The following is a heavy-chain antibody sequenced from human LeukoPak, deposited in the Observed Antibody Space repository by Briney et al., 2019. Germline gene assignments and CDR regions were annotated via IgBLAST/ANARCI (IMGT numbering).Heavy chain of an antibody. V-gene: IGHV3-20*04. D-gene: IGHD2-21*01. CDR2: INWNGGST. J-gene: IGHJ2*01. CDR3: ARDGDDWYFDL. CDR1: GFTFSTYA. Sequence: GGSLRLSCAASGFTFSTYAMSWVRQAPGKGLEWVSGINWNGGSTGYADSVKGRFTISRDNAKNSLYLQMNSLRAEDTALYYCARDGDDWYFDLWGRGTLVTVSS.